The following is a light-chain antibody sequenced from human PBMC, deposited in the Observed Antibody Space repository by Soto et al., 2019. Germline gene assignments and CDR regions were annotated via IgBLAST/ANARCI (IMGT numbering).Light chain of an antibody. CDR2: RAS. Sequence: DIQMTQSPSTLSASVGDRVTITCRASQTIDTALAWYQQKPGKAPNLLIYRASNLESGVPSRFSGSGSGTEFTLAISSLQPDDFATYYCQRYGRFLTFGQGTKLELK. CDR3: QRYGRFLT. V-gene: IGKV1-5*03. J-gene: IGKJ2*01. CDR1: QTIDTA.